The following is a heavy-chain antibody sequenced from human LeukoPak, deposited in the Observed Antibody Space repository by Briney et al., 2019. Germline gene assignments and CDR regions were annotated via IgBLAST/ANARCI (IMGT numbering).Heavy chain of an antibody. D-gene: IGHD3-10*01. CDR3: ARAKPKNMVRGLIMRRESRYYFDY. Sequence: PGGSLRLSCAASGFTFSSSAMSWVRHAPGKGLECVSSISGSGSGGSTYDADSVKGRFTISRDNSKSTLYIQMNSLRAEDTAVYYCARAKPKNMVRGLIMRRESRYYFDYWGQGTLVTVSS. CDR2: ISGSGSGGST. CDR1: GFTFSSSA. V-gene: IGHV3-23*01. J-gene: IGHJ4*02.